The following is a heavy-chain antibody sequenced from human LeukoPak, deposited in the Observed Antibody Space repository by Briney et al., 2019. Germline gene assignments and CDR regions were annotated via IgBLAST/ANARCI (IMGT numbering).Heavy chain of an antibody. CDR3: AGNYYGSGSYYSEDRY. CDR2: ISHSGST. Sequence: PSETLSLTCTVSGYSISSGYYWGWIRQPPGKGLEWIATISHSGSTYYNPSLKSQVTISVDTSKNQFSLKLSSVTAADTAVYYCAGNYYGSGSYYSEDRYWGQGTLVTVSS. D-gene: IGHD3-10*01. J-gene: IGHJ4*02. CDR1: GYSISSGYY. V-gene: IGHV4-38-2*02.